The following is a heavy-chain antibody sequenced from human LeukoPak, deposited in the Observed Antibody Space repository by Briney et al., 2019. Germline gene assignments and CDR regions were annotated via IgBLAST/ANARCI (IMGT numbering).Heavy chain of an antibody. V-gene: IGHV4-39*01. CDR1: GGSISSSSYY. Sequence: PSETLSLTCTVYGGSISSSSYYWGWIRQPPGKGLEWIGSIYYSGSTYYNPSLKSRVTISVDTSKNQFSLKLSSVTAADTAVYYCARQVTADYFDYWGQGTLVTVSS. J-gene: IGHJ4*02. CDR2: IYYSGST. CDR3: ARQVTADYFDY. D-gene: IGHD4-23*01.